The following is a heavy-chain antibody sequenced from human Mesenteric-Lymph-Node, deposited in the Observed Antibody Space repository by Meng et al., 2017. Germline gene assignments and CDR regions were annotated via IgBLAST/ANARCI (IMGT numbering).Heavy chain of an antibody. J-gene: IGHJ3*01. CDR2: IYSGGST. D-gene: IGHD1-14*01. CDR3: AKTGPSHDAFDV. Sequence: GESLKISCAASGFTVSSNYMSWVRQAPGKGLEWVSVIYSGGSTYYADSVKGRFTISRDNSKNTVYLQINSLRAEDTALYYCAKTGPSHDAFDVWGQGTVVTVSS. V-gene: IGHV3-53*01. CDR1: GFTVSSNY.